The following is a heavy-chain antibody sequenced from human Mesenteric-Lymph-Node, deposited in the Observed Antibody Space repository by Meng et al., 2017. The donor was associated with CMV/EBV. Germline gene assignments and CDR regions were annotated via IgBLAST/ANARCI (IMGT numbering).Heavy chain of an antibody. CDR3: ARGGSQGHNWFDP. V-gene: IGHV3-21*01. CDR1: GFTFSSYS. J-gene: IGHJ5*02. Sequence: GGSLRLSCAASGFTFSSYSMNWVRQAPGKGLEWVSSISSSSSYIYYADSVKGRFTISRDNAKNSLYLQMNSLRAEDTAVYYCARGGSQGHNWFDPWGQGTLVTVSS. CDR2: ISSSSSYI. D-gene: IGHD3-16*01.